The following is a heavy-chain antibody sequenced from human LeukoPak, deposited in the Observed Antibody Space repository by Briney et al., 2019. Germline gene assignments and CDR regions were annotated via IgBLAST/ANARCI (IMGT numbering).Heavy chain of an antibody. V-gene: IGHV4-34*01. CDR2: INHSGST. Sequence: SETLSLTCAVYGGSFSGYYWSWIRQPPGKGLEWIGEINHSGSTNYNPTLKSRVTISVDTSKNQFSLKLSSVTAADTAVYYCTRGSVYSGYDWGQGTQVTVS. J-gene: IGHJ4*02. D-gene: IGHD5-12*01. CDR3: TRGSVYSGYD. CDR1: GGSFSGYY.